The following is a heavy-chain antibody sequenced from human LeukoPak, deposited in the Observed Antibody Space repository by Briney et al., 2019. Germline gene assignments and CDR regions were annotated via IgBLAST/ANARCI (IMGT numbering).Heavy chain of an antibody. V-gene: IGHV3-23*01. J-gene: IGHJ4*02. Sequence: GGSLRLSCAASGFTFSSYAMSWVRQAPGKGLEWVSAIGGGGASTYYADSVKGRFTASRDNSKSTLYLQMNSLRADDTAVYYCAKQRYDILTGAYYFDFWGQGTLVTVSS. CDR3: AKQRYDILTGAYYFDF. CDR2: IGGGGAST. D-gene: IGHD3-9*01. CDR1: GFTFSSYA.